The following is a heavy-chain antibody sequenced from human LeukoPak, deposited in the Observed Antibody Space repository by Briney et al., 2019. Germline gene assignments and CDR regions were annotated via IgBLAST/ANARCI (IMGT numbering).Heavy chain of an antibody. CDR3: ARSIVGVRKRNDS. CDR2: MNRNRGHT. D-gene: IGHD1-26*01. J-gene: IGHJ4*02. Sequence: ASVTVSCKASGYTFSSYDIIWVRQAAGQGREWMGWMNRNRGHTGYAQKFQGRVTMTRSTSISTAYMALTSLTSEDSAVYYCARSIVGVRKRNDSWGQGTLVTVSS. V-gene: IGHV1-8*01. CDR1: GYTFSSYD.